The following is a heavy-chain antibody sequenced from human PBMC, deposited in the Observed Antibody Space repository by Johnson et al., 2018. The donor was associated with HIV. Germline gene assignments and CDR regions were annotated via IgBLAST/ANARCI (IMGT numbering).Heavy chain of an antibody. J-gene: IGHJ3*02. CDR3: AREIQYFTAFDI. Sequence: QVQLVESGGGLVKPGGSLRLSCAASGFILSDYYMSWVRQAPGTGPECVSYMSNSGSPSDYVDSVKGRFTISRDNSKNTLYLQMDSLRPENTAVYYCAREIQYFTAFDIWGQGTMVTFSS. D-gene: IGHD3-9*01. CDR1: GFILSDYY. V-gene: IGHV3-11*04. CDR2: MSNSGSPS.